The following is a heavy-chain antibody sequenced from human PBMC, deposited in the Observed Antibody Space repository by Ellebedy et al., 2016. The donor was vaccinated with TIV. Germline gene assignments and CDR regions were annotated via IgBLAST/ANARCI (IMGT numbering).Heavy chain of an antibody. D-gene: IGHD3-22*01. Sequence: GGSLRLXCAASGFTFSSYAMSWVRQAPGKGLEWVSGISWNSGSIGYADSVKGRFTISRDNAKNSLYLQMNSLRAEDTALYYCAKDMGVLVVTKGFDYWGQGTLVTVSS. CDR3: AKDMGVLVVTKGFDY. CDR1: GFTFSSYA. V-gene: IGHV3-9*01. CDR2: ISWNSGSI. J-gene: IGHJ4*02.